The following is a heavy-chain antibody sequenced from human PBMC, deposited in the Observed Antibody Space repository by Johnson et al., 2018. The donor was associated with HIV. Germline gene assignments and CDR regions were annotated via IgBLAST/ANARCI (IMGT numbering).Heavy chain of an antibody. J-gene: IGHJ3*02. CDR1: GFTFSDYY. CDR2: ISSSGSTI. V-gene: IGHV3-11*04. D-gene: IGHD1-26*01. Sequence: QVQLVESGGGLVKPGGSLRLSCAASGFTFSDYYMSWIRQAPGKGLEWVSYISSSGSTIYYADSVKGRFTISRDNAKNTLYLQMNRLRAEDTALYYCARVRERWELLLSDGSDIWGQGTMVTLSS. CDR3: ARVRERWELLLSDGSDI.